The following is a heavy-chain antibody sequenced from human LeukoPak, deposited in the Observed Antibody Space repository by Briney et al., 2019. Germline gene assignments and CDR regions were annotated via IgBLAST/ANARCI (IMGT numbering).Heavy chain of an antibody. V-gene: IGHV1-69*05. Sequence: GASVTVSCKASGGTFSSYAISWVRQAPGQGLEWMGGIIPIFGTANYAQKFQGRVTITTDESTSTAYMELSSLRSEDTAVYYCARASAGTRSSSSGGWFDPWGQGTLVTVSS. CDR3: ARASAGTRSSSSGGWFDP. CDR2: IIPIFGTA. D-gene: IGHD6-6*01. J-gene: IGHJ5*02. CDR1: GGTFSSYA.